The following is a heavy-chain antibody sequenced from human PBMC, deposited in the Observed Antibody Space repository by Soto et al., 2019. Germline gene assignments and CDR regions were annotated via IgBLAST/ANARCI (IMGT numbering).Heavy chain of an antibody. J-gene: IGHJ4*02. CDR1: GFTFGDYA. D-gene: IGHD3-22*01. CDR3: TRSIPLNYYDSSGSPDD. Sequence: EVQLVESGGGLVKPGRSLRLSCTASGFTFGDYAMSWFRQAPGKGLEWVGFIRSKAYGGTTEYAASVKGRFTISRDDSKSIAYLQMNSLKTEDTAVYYCTRSIPLNYYDSSGSPDDWGQGTLVTVSS. CDR2: IRSKAYGGTT. V-gene: IGHV3-49*05.